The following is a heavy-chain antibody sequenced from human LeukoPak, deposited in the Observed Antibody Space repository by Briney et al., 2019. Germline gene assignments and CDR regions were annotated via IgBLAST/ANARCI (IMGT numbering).Heavy chain of an antibody. J-gene: IGHJ6*02. CDR2: INPNSGGT. D-gene: IGHD2-21*02. V-gene: IGHV1-2*02. CDR3: ASPYCGGDCYYYYGMDV. Sequence: GASVKVSCKASGYTFTGYYMHWVRQAPGQGLERMGWINPNSGGTNYAQKFQGRVTMTRDTSISTAYMELSRLRSDDTAVYYCASPYCGGDCYYYYGMDVWGQGTTVTVSS. CDR1: GYTFTGYY.